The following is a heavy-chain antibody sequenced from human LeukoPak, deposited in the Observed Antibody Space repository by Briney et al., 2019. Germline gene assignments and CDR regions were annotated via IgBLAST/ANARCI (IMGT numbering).Heavy chain of an antibody. D-gene: IGHD3-22*01. CDR2: IYTSGST. Sequence: PSETLSLTCTVSGDSISSYYWNWIRQPAGKGLEWIGRIYTSGSTNYNPSLKSRVTMSVDTSKNQFSLRLSSVTAADTAVYYCARARRYYDSSGYLMYYFDYWGQGTLVTVSS. CDR1: GDSISSYY. CDR3: ARARRYYDSSGYLMYYFDY. V-gene: IGHV4-4*07. J-gene: IGHJ4*02.